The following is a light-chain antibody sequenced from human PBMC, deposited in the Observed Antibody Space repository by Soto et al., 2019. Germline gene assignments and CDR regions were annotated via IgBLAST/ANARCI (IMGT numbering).Light chain of an antibody. CDR2: DVS. J-gene: IGLJ2*01. Sequence: QSALTQPASVSGSPGQSITISCTGTSSDVGGYNYVSWYQQHPGKAPKLMIYDVSNRPSGVSNRFSGFKSGNTASLTISGLQAEDEADYYCSSYTSSSCVVFGGGTKLTVL. CDR3: SSYTSSSCVV. CDR1: SSDVGGYNY. V-gene: IGLV2-14*01.